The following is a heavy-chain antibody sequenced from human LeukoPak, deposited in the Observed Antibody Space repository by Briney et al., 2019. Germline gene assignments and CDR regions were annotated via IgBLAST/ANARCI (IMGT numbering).Heavy chain of an antibody. D-gene: IGHD2-15*01. CDR3: ARGYPHCSGGSCYGKEKYYFDY. J-gene: IGHJ4*02. CDR1: GGSISSGSSY. V-gene: IGHV4-61*02. Sequence: PSETLSLTCSVSGGSISSGSSYWSWMRQPAGKRLEWIGRIYTSGSTNYNPSLKSRVSISVDTSKNQFSLKVSSVTAADTAVYYCARGYPHCSGGSCYGKEKYYFDYWGQGTLVTVSS. CDR2: IYTSGST.